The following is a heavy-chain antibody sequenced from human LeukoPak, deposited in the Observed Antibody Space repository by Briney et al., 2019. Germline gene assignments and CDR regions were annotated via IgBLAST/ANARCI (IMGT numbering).Heavy chain of an antibody. J-gene: IGHJ4*02. CDR1: GFTFSGYW. CDR2: IKQDGGER. V-gene: IGHV3-7*01. D-gene: IGHD6-19*01. CDR3: AGDIAVAGTGLDY. Sequence: GGSLRLSCAASGFTFSGYWMSWVRQAPGKGLEWVANIKQDGGERYYVDSVKGRFTISRDNAKNSLYPQMNSLRAEDTAVYFCAGDIAVAGTGLDYWGQGTLVTVSS.